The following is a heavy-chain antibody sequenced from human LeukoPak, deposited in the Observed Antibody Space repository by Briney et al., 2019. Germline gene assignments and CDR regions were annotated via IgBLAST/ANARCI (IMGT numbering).Heavy chain of an antibody. J-gene: IGHJ6*03. CDR3: ARGVTTGYYYYYMDV. Sequence: GGSLRLSCAASGFTFSSYSMNWVRQAPGKGLEWVSAISGSGGSTYYADSVKVRFTISRDNAKNSLYLQMNSLRAEDTAVYYCARGVTTGYYYYYMDVWGKGTTVTVSS. V-gene: IGHV3-48*01. D-gene: IGHD4-11*01. CDR1: GFTFSSYS. CDR2: ISGSGGST.